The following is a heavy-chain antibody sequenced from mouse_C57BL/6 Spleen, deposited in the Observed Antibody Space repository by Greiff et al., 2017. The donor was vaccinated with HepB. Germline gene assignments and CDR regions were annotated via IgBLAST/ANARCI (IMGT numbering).Heavy chain of an antibody. V-gene: IGHV1-81*01. J-gene: IGHJ3*01. CDR2: IYPRSGNT. CDR3: ARGGTEFAY. Sequence: QVQLQQSGAELARPGASVKLSCKASGYTFTSYGISWVKQRTGQGLEWIGEIYPRSGNTYYNEKFKGKATLTADKSSSTAYMELRSLTSEDSAVYFCARGGTEFAYWGQGTLVTVSA. CDR1: GYTFTSYG. D-gene: IGHD3-3*01.